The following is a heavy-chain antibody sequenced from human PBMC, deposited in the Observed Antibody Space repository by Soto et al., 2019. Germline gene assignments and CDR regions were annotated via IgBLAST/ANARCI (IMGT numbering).Heavy chain of an antibody. CDR1: AFSLSTGGVG. D-gene: IGHD2-21*02. Sequence: GSVPTLVNPTQTLTLTCTFSAFSLSTGGVGVGWIRQPPGKALEWLALIYWDDDKRYSPSLRSRLTITKDTSKNQVVLTMTDMDPVDTATYYCIQSRCGGDCLQSYASYYYYGMDVWGQGTTVTVSS. CDR3: IQSRCGGDCLQSYASYYYYGMDV. CDR2: IYWDDDK. V-gene: IGHV2-5*02. J-gene: IGHJ6*02.